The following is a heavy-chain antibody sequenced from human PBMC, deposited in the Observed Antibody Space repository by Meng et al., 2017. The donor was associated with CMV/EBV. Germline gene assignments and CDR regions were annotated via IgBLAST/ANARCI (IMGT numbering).Heavy chain of an antibody. CDR1: GYTFTSYG. Sequence: ASVNVSCKASGYTFTSYGISWVRQAPGQGLEWMGWISAYNGNTNFAQKLQGRVTMTTDTSTSTAYMELSSLRSEDTAVYYCAVPDTNSSTPNYYYYGMDVWGQGTTVTVSS. CDR3: AVPDTNSSTPNYYYYGMDV. D-gene: IGHD6-13*01. CDR2: ISAYNGNT. J-gene: IGHJ6*02. V-gene: IGHV1-18*01.